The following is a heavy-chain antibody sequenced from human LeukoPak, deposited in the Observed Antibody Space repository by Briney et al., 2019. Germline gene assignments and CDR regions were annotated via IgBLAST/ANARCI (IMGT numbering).Heavy chain of an antibody. J-gene: IGHJ4*02. V-gene: IGHV4-59*08. CDR2: IYYSGST. D-gene: IGHD3-22*01. CDR1: GGSISSYY. Sequence: SETLSLTCTVSGGSISSYYWSWIRQPPGKGLEWIGYIYYSGSTNYNPSLKSRVTISVDTSKNQFSLKLSSVTAADTAVYYCARHRSRVVVLDYWGQGTLVTVSS. CDR3: ARHRSRVVVLDY.